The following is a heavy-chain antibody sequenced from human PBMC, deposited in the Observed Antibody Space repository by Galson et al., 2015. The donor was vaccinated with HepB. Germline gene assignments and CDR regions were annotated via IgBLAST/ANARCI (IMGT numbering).Heavy chain of an antibody. J-gene: IGHJ5*02. CDR3: AGDFEIFWSAYGDNWFDP. D-gene: IGHD3-3*01. Sequence: SVKVSCKASGYTFTGYYIHWVRQAPGQGLEWMGRINPKTGVTKYAQKFQGRVTMTSDTSISTAYMEVSRLRSNDTAVYYCAGDFEIFWSAYGDNWFDPWGQGTLVTVSS. V-gene: IGHV1-2*06. CDR1: GYTFTGYY. CDR2: INPKTGVT.